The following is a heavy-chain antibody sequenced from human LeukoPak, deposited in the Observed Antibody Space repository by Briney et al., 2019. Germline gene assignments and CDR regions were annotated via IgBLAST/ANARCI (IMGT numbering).Heavy chain of an antibody. CDR3: ARAKPKNMVRGLIMRRESRYYFDY. Sequence: PGGTLRLSCAASGFTFSSYGMSWVRQAPGKGLEWVSAISGSGGSIYYADSVKGRFTISRDNSKSTLYIQMNSLRAEDTAVYYCARAKPKNMVRGLIMRRESRYYFDYWGQGTLVTVSS. J-gene: IGHJ4*02. V-gene: IGHV3-23*01. CDR2: ISGSGGSI. D-gene: IGHD3-10*01. CDR1: GFTFSSYG.